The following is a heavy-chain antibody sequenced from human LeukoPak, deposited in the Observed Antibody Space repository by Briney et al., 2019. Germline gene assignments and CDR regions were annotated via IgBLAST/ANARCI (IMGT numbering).Heavy chain of an antibody. CDR2: LYPGVST. J-gene: IGHJ6*03. CDR1: GGPIYSYY. CDR3: ASFKFYDSTGYPPGHYMDV. Sequence: KPSETLSLTCTVSGGPIYSYYWSWIRQTAGKGLEWIGRLYPGVSTNYNPSLKSRVTMSVDTSKNQFALKLSAVTAADTAVYYCASFKFYDSTGYPPGHYMDVWGKGTTVTVSS. D-gene: IGHD3-22*01. V-gene: IGHV4-4*07.